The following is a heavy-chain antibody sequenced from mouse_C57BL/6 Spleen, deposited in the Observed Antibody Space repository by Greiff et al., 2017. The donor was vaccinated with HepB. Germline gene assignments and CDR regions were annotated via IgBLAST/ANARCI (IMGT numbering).Heavy chain of an antibody. D-gene: IGHD1-1*01. CDR2: INPNNGGT. CDR1: GYTFTDYY. V-gene: IGHV1-18*01. J-gene: IGHJ1*03. Sequence: VQLQQSGPELVKPGASVKISCKASGYTFTDYYMDWVKQSHGKSLEWIGVINPNNGGTIYNQKFKGKATLTVDKSSSTAYLELRSLTSEDTAVYYCAKFITTVVSWYFDDWGTGTTVTVSS. CDR3: AKFITTVVSWYFDD.